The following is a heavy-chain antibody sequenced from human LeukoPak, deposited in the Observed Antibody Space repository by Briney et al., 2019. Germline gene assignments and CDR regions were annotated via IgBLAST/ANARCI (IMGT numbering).Heavy chain of an antibody. D-gene: IGHD3-3*01. J-gene: IGHJ4*02. CDR2: INAGNGNT. CDR3: ARSPITIFGVVTEYYFDY. CDR1: GYTFTSYA. V-gene: IGHV1-3*03. Sequence: ASVKVSCKASGYTFTSYAMHWVRQAPGQRLEWMGWINAGNGNTKYSQEFQGRVTITRDTSASTAYMELSSLRSEDMAVYYCARSPITIFGVVTEYYFDYWGQGTLVTVSS.